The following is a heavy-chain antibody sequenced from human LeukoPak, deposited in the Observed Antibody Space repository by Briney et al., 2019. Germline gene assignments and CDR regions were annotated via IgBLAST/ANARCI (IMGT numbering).Heavy chain of an antibody. CDR3: ATVHRRDYYYGMDV. CDR2: FDPEDGET. J-gene: IGHJ6*02. CDR1: GYTLTELS. D-gene: IGHD1-14*01. Sequence: ASVKVSCKVSGYTLTELSMHWVRQAPGKGLEWMGGFDPEDGETIYAQKFQGRVTMTEDTSTDTAYMELSSLRSEDTAVYYCATVHRRDYYYGMDVWGQGTTVTVSS. V-gene: IGHV1-24*01.